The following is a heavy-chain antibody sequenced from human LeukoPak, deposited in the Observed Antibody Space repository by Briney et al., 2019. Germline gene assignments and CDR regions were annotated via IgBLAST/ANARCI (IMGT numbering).Heavy chain of an antibody. CDR1: GFTFSSYG. Sequence: PGGSLRLSCAASGFTFSSYGMQWVRQAPGKGLEWVAVIWYDGSNKYHADSVKGRFTISRDNSKNTLYLQVNSLRAEDTAVYYCAKEAIAVSGYGPTTFDYWGQGTLVAVSS. D-gene: IGHD6-19*01. CDR3: AKEAIAVSGYGPTTFDY. CDR2: IWYDGSNK. V-gene: IGHV3-33*06. J-gene: IGHJ4*02.